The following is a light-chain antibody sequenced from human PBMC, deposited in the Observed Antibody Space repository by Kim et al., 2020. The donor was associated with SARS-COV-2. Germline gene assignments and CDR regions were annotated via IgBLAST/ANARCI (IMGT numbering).Light chain of an antibody. V-gene: IGKV1-5*03. CDR2: KAS. CDR3: QQYNAYPWT. J-gene: IGKJ1*01. CDR1: QSVYTW. Sequence: ASVGDRVTITCRASQSVYTWLAWYQQKPGKTPNLLIYKASYLQNGAPSRFSGSGSGTEFTLTINSLQPDDFATYYYQQYNAYPWTFGQGTKVDIK.